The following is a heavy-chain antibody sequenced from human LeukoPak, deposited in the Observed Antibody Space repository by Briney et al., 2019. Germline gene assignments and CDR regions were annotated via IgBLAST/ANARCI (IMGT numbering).Heavy chain of an antibody. CDR2: INPNNGGT. V-gene: IGHV1-2*02. CDR3: ARDLLDQDY. J-gene: IGHJ4*02. CDR1: GYRFIGYY. Sequence: ASVKVSCKASGYRFIGYYIHWVRQAPGQGLEWMGWINPNNGGTNYAQTFPGRVSMTRPTSISTLCTELIRLRSDDTAVYYCARDLLDQDYWGQGTLVTVSS. D-gene: IGHD2-2*03.